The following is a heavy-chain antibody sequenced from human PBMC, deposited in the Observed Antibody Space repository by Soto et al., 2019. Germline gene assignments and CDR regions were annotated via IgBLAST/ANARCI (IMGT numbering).Heavy chain of an antibody. D-gene: IGHD1-20*01. J-gene: IGHJ6*02. V-gene: IGHV5-51*01. CDR3: ARVYNWNHYYYYGMDV. CDR2: IYPGDSDT. Sequence: GESLKISCKGSGYSFTSYWIGWVRQMPGKGLEWMGIIYPGDSDTRYSPSFQGQVTISADKSISTAYLQWSSLKAPDTAMYYCARVYNWNHYYYYGMDVWGQGTTVTVSS. CDR1: GYSFTSYW.